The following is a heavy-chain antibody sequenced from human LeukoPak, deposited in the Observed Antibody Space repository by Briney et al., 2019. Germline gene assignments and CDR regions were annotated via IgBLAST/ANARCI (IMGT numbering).Heavy chain of an antibody. Sequence: PSETLSLTCVVSGDSVSGAHWWNLVRQPPREGVELIGEVYNRGNTNYNPPLESRATISLNKPKNQVSLKLTSVTAGDTPIYFCPGHAVTMTVDFFQHGGEGALDTVPS. D-gene: IGHD4-17*01. CDR2: VYNRGNT. CDR1: GDSVSGAHW. CDR3: PGHAVTMTVDFFQH. J-gene: IGHJ1*01. V-gene: IGHV4-4*02.